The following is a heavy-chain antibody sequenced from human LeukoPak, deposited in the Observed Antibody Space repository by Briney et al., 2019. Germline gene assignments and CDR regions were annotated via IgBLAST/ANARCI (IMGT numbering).Heavy chain of an antibody. CDR2: IYSGGST. J-gene: IGHJ2*01. D-gene: IGHD2-21*01. CDR1: GFTVSSNY. CDR3: AREGCCDSGYFDL. V-gene: IGHV3-66*01. Sequence: GGSLRLSCAASGFTVSSNYMSWVRQAPGKGLEWVSVIYSGGSTYHADSVKGRFTISKDNSKNTLYLQMNSLRAEDTAVYYCAREGCCDSGYFDLWGSGTLVTVSS.